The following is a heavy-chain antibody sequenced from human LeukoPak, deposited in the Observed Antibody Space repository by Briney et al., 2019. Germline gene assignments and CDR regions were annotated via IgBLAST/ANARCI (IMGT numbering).Heavy chain of an antibody. V-gene: IGHV3-15*05. Sequence: GGSLRLSCAASGFTFSHAWMTWVRQVPGKGLEWVGRIYRNADGGTTDYAAPVKGRFTISRDDSKNTLYLQMNSLKTEDTAVYYCTTDSYCSTTTCYASSNYYYGLDAWGQGTSVTVSS. D-gene: IGHD2-2*01. CDR3: TTDSYCSTTTCYASSNYYYGLDA. CDR2: IYRNADGGTT. J-gene: IGHJ6*02. CDR1: GFTFSHAW.